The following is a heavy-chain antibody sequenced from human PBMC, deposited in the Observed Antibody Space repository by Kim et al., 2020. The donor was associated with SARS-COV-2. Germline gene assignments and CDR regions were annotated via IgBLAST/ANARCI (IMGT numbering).Heavy chain of an antibody. CDR3: ARDGRIAAAATKSNYFYYYYMDV. Sequence: GGSLRLSCAASGFTFSSYGMHWVRQAPGKGLEWVAVIWYDGSNEYYADSVKGRFTISRDNSKNTLYLQMNSLRAEDTAVYYCARDGRIAAAATKSNYFYYYYMDVWGKGTTVTVSS. CDR2: IWYDGSNE. V-gene: IGHV3-33*01. D-gene: IGHD6-13*01. J-gene: IGHJ6*03. CDR1: GFTFSSYG.